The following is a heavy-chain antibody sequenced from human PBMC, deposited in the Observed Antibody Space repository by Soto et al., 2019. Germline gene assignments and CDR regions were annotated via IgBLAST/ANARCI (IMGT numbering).Heavy chain of an antibody. Sequence: SETLSLTCTISGGSISNYYWTWIRQTPGKGLEWIGYVYYSGNTNYNPSLKSRVTMSVDKPKNQFSLNLTSVTAADTAVYYCARVISSRDEYFDYWGQGTVVTVSS. CDR3: ARVISSRDEYFDY. D-gene: IGHD2-2*01. CDR2: VYYSGNT. CDR1: GGSISNYY. V-gene: IGHV4-59*12. J-gene: IGHJ4*02.